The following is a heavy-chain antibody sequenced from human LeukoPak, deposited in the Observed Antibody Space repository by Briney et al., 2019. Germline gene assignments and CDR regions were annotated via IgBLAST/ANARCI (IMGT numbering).Heavy chain of an antibody. V-gene: IGHV3-48*01. CDR2: IGTSSSNI. J-gene: IGHJ4*02. Sequence: MNWVRXAPGKGLEWVSYIGTSSSNIYYSDSVKGRFTVSRDSARNSLYLQMNSLRAEDTAVYYCAREGDTSGAAGTEFDYWGQGALVTVSS. CDR3: AREGDTSGAAGTEFDY. D-gene: IGHD6-25*01.